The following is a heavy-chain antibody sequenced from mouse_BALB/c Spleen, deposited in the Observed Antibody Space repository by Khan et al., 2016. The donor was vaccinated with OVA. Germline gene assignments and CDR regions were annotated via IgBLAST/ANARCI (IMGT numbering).Heavy chain of an antibody. CDR1: GFTFSSYG. CDR3: ARHRFTSPAAWFAY. D-gene: IGHD1-1*01. J-gene: IGHJ3*01. Sequence: EVQVVESGGDLVKPGGSLKLSCEASGFTFSSYGMSWVRQTPDKRLEWVATISNGGSYTYFPYSVKGRLTIFRDNAKKTLYLQMSSLKSEDTAMYYCARHRFTSPAAWFAYWGQETLVTVSA. CDR2: ISNGGSYT. V-gene: IGHV5-6*01.